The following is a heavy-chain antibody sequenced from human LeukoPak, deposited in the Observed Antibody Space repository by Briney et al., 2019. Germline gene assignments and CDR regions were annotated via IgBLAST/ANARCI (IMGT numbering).Heavy chain of an antibody. D-gene: IGHD1-7*01. V-gene: IGHV3-74*01. CDR2: INSDGSST. Sequence: PGGSLRLSCATSGFTFSSYWMHWVRQAPGKGLVWVSRINSDGSSTSYADSVKGRFTISRDNAKNTLYLQMNSLRAEDTAVYYCARHGTGDAFDIWGQGTMVTVSS. CDR1: GFTFSSYW. CDR3: ARHGTGDAFDI. J-gene: IGHJ3*02.